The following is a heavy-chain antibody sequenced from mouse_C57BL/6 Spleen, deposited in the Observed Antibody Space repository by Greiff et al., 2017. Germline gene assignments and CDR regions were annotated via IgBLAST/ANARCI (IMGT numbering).Heavy chain of an antibody. CDR3: ASPNYYGSSLYAMDY. J-gene: IGHJ4*01. D-gene: IGHD1-1*01. CDR1: GYSFTDYN. CDR2: INPNYGTT. Sequence: EVQLQESGPELVKPGASVKISCKASGYSFTDYNMNWVKQSNGKSLEWIGVINPNYGTTSYNQKFKGKATLTVDQSSSTAYMQLNSLTSEDSAVYYCASPNYYGSSLYAMDYWGQGTSVTVSS. V-gene: IGHV1-39*01.